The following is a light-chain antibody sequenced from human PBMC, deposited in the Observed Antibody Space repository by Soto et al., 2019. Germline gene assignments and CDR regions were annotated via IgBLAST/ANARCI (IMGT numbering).Light chain of an antibody. CDR1: QSVSSY. CDR2: DAS. Sequence: VLTQSPYTLSLSPGERATLSCRASQSVSSYLAWYQQKPGQAPRLLIYDASNRATGIPARFSGSGSGTDFTLTISRLEPEDFAVYYCQQYGSSGTFGQGTKVDIK. J-gene: IGKJ1*01. CDR3: QQYGSSGT. V-gene: IGKV3-20*01.